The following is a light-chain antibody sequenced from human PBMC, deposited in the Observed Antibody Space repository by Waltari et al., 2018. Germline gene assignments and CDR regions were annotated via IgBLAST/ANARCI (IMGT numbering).Light chain of an antibody. CDR3: ATWDDSLNAVI. CDR1: KSNIGRNT. V-gene: IGLV1-44*01. J-gene: IGLJ2*01. CDR2: TDS. Sequence: QSMLTQPPSASGTPGQRVIISCSGSKSNIGRNTVNWYQQLPGTAPKHLIHTDSQRPSGFPDRFSGSKSCTAASLSISGLQSEDEADFYCATWDDSLNAVIFGGGTNLTVL.